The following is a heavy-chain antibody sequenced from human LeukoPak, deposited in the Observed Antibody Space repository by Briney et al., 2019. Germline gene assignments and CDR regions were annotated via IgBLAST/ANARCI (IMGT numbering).Heavy chain of an antibody. Sequence: GGSLRLSCAASGFTFSSYGMHWVRQAPGKGLEWVAFIRYDGSNKYYADSVKGRFTISRDNSKNTLYLQMNSLRAEDTAVYYCAKDMVRGVIKDYYYYMDVWGKGTTDTISS. CDR1: GFTFSSYG. D-gene: IGHD3-10*01. J-gene: IGHJ6*03. CDR3: AKDMVRGVIKDYYYYMDV. CDR2: IRYDGSNK. V-gene: IGHV3-30*02.